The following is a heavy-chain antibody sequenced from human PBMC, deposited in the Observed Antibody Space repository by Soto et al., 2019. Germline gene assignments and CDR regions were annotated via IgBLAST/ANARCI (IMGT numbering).Heavy chain of an antibody. J-gene: IGHJ4*02. CDR1: GFTFSSYG. D-gene: IGHD2-2*01. V-gene: IGHV3-33*01. CDR2: IWYDGSNK. CDR3: ARDSSIVVVPAATSYYFDY. Sequence: ESGGGVVQPGRSLRLSCAASGFTFSSYGMHWVRQAPGKGLEWVAVIWYDGSNKYYADSVKGRFTISRDNSKNTLYLQMNSLRAEDTAVYYCARDSSIVVVPAATSYYFDYWGQGTLVTVSS.